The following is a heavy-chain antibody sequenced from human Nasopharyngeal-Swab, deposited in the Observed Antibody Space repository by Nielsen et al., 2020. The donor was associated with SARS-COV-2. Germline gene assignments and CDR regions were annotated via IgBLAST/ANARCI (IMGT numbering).Heavy chain of an antibody. Sequence: GGSLRLSCAASGFTFSNYAMSWVRQAPGKGLEWVSSIRGSGGSTYYAASVKGRFTISRDNSKNTLNLQMNSLRAEDTAVYYCAKEGEGNYDFSPGDYWGQGTLVTVSS. CDR2: IRGSGGST. CDR1: GFTFSNYA. D-gene: IGHD3-3*01. CDR3: AKEGEGNYDFSPGDY. V-gene: IGHV3-23*01. J-gene: IGHJ4*02.